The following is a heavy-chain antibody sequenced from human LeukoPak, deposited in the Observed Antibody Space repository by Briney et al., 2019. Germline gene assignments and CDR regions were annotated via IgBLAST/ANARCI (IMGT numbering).Heavy chain of an antibody. D-gene: IGHD3-3*01. CDR1: GGSMSNIYY. CDR3: ATSGYYEDYFDY. CDR2: IYYSGST. Sequence: SETLSLTCNVSGGSMSNIYYWGWIRPPPGKGLEWIGSIYYSGSTYYNPSLKSRVTISVDTSKNQFSLKLSSVTAADTAVYYCATSGYYEDYFDYWGQGTLVTVSS. J-gene: IGHJ4*02. V-gene: IGHV4-39*01.